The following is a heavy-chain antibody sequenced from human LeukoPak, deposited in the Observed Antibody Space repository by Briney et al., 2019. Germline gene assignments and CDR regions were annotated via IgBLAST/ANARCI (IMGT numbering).Heavy chain of an antibody. CDR3: ARESIAMDRYYYYMDV. V-gene: IGHV4-61*02. CDR2: IYTSGST. CDR1: GGSISSGSYY. Sequence: PSETLSLTCTVSGGSISSGSYYWSWIRQPAGKGLEWIGRIYTSGSTNYNPSLKSRVTISVDTSKNQFSLKLSSVTAADTAVYYCARESIAMDRYYYYMDVWGKGTTVTISS. D-gene: IGHD5-18*01. J-gene: IGHJ6*03.